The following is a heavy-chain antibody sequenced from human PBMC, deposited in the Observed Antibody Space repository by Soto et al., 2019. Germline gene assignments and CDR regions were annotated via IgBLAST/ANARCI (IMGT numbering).Heavy chain of an antibody. D-gene: IGHD5-18*01. CDR3: ARAGYSYGYFDY. J-gene: IGHJ4*02. CDR2: ISAYNGNT. Sequence: ASVKVSCKASGYTFTSYGISWVRQAPGQGLEWMGWISAYNGNTNYAQKLQGRVTMTTDTSTSTAYMELSSVTAADTAVYYCARAGYSYGYFDYWGQGTLVTVSS. V-gene: IGHV1-18*01. CDR1: GYTFTSYG.